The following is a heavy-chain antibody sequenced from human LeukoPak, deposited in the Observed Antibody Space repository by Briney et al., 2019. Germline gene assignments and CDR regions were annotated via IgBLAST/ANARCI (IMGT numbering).Heavy chain of an antibody. CDR1: GFTVSSNY. Sequence: GGSLRLSCAASGFTVSSNYMSWVCQAPGKGLEWVSVIYSGGSTYYAGSVKGRFTISRDNSKNTLYLQMNSLRAEDTAVYYCARDLRDGYNSGSLGYWGQGTLVTVSS. D-gene: IGHD5-24*01. V-gene: IGHV3-53*01. CDR3: ARDLRDGYNSGSLGY. J-gene: IGHJ4*02. CDR2: IYSGGST.